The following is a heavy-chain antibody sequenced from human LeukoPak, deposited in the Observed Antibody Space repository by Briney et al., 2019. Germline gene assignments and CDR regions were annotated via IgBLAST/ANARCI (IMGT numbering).Heavy chain of an antibody. CDR1: GFIFSSYG. CDR2: IRYDGSNK. Sequence: PGGSLRLSCAASGFIFSSYGMHWVRQAPGKGLEWVAFIRYDGSNKYYADSVKGRFTISRDNSKNTLYLQMNSLRAEDTAVYYCAKWNYYGSGSTNWFDPWGQGTLVTVSS. J-gene: IGHJ5*02. V-gene: IGHV3-30*02. D-gene: IGHD3-10*01. CDR3: AKWNYYGSGSTNWFDP.